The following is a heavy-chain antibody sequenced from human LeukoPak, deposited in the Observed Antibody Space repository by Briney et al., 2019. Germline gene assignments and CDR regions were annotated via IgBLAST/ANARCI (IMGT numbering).Heavy chain of an antibody. CDR2: IYHSGST. CDR3: ARSGCSSTSCYLKY. Sequence: SETLSLTCTVSGYSISSGYYWGWIRQPPGKGLEWIGSIYHSGSTYYNPSLKSRVTISVDTSKNQFSLKLSSVTAADTAVYYCARSGCSSTSCYLKYWGQGTLVTVSS. V-gene: IGHV4-38-2*02. D-gene: IGHD2-2*01. J-gene: IGHJ4*02. CDR1: GYSISSGYY.